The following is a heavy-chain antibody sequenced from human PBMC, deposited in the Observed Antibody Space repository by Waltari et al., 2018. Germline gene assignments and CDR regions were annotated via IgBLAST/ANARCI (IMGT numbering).Heavy chain of an antibody. V-gene: IGHV4-34*01. CDR1: VGSFTASY. D-gene: IGHD2-21*02. CDR3: ARHFFTMTADYFDS. J-gene: IGHJ4*02. Sequence: QVELHQWGARFLKPSETLSFTCAVPVGSFTASYWAWIRQPPGKGLEWIGDVDHGGSTNYKPSLWSRVTMSLDTSRGQFSLKLASVTAADMAIYYCARHFFTMTADYFDSWGQGTPVSVSS. CDR2: VDHGGST.